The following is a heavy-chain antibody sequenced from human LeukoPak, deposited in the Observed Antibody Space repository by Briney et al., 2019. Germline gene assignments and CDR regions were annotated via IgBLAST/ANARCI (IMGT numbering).Heavy chain of an antibody. CDR1: GFTFSSYA. J-gene: IGHJ4*02. D-gene: IGHD2-15*01. CDR2: ISYDGSYK. CDR3: ARDPCSGGSCYLDY. V-gene: IGHV3-30*04. Sequence: GGSLRLSCAASGFTFSSYAMHWVRQAPGKGLEWVAVISYDGSYKYYADSVKGRFTISRDNSKNTLYLQMNSLRAEDTAVYYCARDPCSGGSCYLDYWGQGTLVTVSS.